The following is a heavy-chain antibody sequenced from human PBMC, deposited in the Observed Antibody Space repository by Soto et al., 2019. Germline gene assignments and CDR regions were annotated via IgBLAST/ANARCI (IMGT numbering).Heavy chain of an antibody. Sequence: SLRLSCAASGLTFDDYAMHWVRQAPGKDLEWVSGISWNSGSIGYADSVKGRFTISRDNSKNTLYLQMNSLRVEDTAIYYCAKAWGIDYWGQGTLVTVSS. CDR3: AKAWGIDY. J-gene: IGHJ4*02. CDR2: ISWNSGSI. D-gene: IGHD7-27*01. CDR1: GLTFDDYA. V-gene: IGHV3-9*01.